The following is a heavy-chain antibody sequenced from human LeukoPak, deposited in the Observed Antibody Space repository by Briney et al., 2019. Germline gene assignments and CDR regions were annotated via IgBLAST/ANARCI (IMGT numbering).Heavy chain of an antibody. CDR3: AITWELPIDY. D-gene: IGHD1-26*01. Sequence: PSETLSLTCAVYGGSFSGYYWSWIRQPPGKGLEWIGEINHSGSTNYNPSLKSRVTISVDTSKNQFSLKLSSVTAADTAVYYCAITWELPIDYWGQGTLVTVSS. CDR2: INHSGST. V-gene: IGHV4-34*01. J-gene: IGHJ4*02. CDR1: GGSFSGYY.